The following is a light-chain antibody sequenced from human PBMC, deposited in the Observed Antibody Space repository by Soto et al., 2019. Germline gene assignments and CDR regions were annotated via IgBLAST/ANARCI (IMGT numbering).Light chain of an antibody. CDR2: GAS. J-gene: IGKJ4*01. CDR1: QSVSSSY. V-gene: IGKV3-20*01. Sequence: EIVLTQSPGTLSLSPGERATLSCRASQSVSSSYLAWYQQKPGQAPRLLIYGASSRATGIPDRFSGSGSGTDFTLTISSLQAEDVAVYYCQQYYTTPLTFGGGTKLEIK. CDR3: QQYYTTPLT.